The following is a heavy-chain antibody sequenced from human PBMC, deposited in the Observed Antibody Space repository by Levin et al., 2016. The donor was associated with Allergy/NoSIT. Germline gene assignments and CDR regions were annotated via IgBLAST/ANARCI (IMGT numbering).Heavy chain of an antibody. J-gene: IGHJ4*02. V-gene: IGHV3-30-3*01. CDR2: ISYDGSNK. D-gene: IGHD2-2*01. CDR3: ARAGPRRYQPLFSVGDY. Sequence: VRQAPGKGLEWVAVISYDGSNKYYADSVKGRFTISRDNSKNTLYLQMNSLRAEDTAVYYCARAGPRRYQPLFSVGDYWGQGTLVTVSS.